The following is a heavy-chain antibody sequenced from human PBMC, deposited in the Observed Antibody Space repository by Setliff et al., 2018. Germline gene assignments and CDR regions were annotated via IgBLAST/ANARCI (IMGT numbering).Heavy chain of an antibody. J-gene: IGHJ5*02. CDR1: GYAFGSSG. D-gene: IGHD3-22*01. V-gene: IGHV1-18*01. CDR2: ISPYKSDT. Sequence: GASVKVSCKASGYAFGSSGISWVRQAPGQGLEWMGWISPYKSDTNYAQKFQGRVSMTTDTSTSTAYMELRSLRSDDTAVYYCARDPFRNYDTAPVWFDPWGQGTLVTVSS. CDR3: ARDPFRNYDTAPVWFDP.